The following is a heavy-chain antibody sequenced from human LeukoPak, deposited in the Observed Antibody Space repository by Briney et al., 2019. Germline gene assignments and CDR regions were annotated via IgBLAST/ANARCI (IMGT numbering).Heavy chain of an antibody. D-gene: IGHD2-2*02. V-gene: IGHV3-30*04. CDR1: GFTFSSYA. Sequence: PGGSLRPSCAASGFTFSSYAMHWVRQAPGKGLEWVAVISYDGSNKYYADSVKGRFTISRDNSKNTLYLQMNSLRAEDTAVYYCARSYCSSTSCSTFDYWGQGTLVTVSS. J-gene: IGHJ4*02. CDR2: ISYDGSNK. CDR3: ARSYCSSTSCSTFDY.